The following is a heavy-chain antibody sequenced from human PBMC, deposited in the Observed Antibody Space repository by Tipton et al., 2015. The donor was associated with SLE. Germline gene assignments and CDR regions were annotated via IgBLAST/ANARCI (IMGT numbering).Heavy chain of an antibody. CDR2: ISSSGNT. CDR3: ARDGLRGIGKFFDY. V-gene: IGHV3-64*02. CDR1: GFTFNNYA. J-gene: IGHJ4*02. D-gene: IGHD3/OR15-3a*01. Sequence: GSLRLSCAASGFTFNNYAIHWIRQAPGKGPEYVSAISSSGNTYYADSVKGRFTISRDNSKNTLDLQMGSLRAEGTAVYYCARDGLRGIGKFFDYWGQGTLVTVSS.